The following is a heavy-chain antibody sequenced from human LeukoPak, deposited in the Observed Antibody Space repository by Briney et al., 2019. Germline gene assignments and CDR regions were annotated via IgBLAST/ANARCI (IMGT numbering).Heavy chain of an antibody. Sequence: GGSLRLSCAASGFTFRSYSMHWVRQAPGKGLEWVSYISSSSSTIYYADYVKGRFTISRDNAKNSLYLQMHRLRAEDTVVYYCARGIQDSSSWPIDYWGQGTLVTVSS. V-gene: IGHV3-48*01. CDR2: ISSSSSTI. CDR1: GFTFRSYS. D-gene: IGHD6-13*01. CDR3: ARGIQDSSSWPIDY. J-gene: IGHJ4*02.